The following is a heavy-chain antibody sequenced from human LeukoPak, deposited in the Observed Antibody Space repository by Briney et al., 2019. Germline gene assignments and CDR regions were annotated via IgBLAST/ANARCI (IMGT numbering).Heavy chain of an antibody. CDR1: GYTFTSYG. CDR3: ARGRRQLERQMYWFDP. D-gene: IGHD1-1*01. J-gene: IGHJ5*02. CDR2: ISAYNGNT. V-gene: IGHV1-18*01. Sequence: ASVKVSCKASGYTFTSYGISWVRQAPGQGLEWMGWISAYNGNTNYAQKLQGRVTMTTDTSTNTAYMELRSLRSDDTAVYYCARGRRQLERQMYWFDPWGQGTLVTVSS.